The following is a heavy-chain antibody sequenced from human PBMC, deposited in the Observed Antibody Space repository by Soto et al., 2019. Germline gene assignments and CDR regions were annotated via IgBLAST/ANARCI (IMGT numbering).Heavy chain of an antibody. D-gene: IGHD3-16*01. CDR2: ISGYNGYT. V-gene: IGHV1-18*01. J-gene: IGHJ4*02. CDR3: AIARDYSHTDADSAY. Sequence: QVQLMQSGAEVRRPGNSMRISCTTSGYNFNTYGIIWVRQAPGQGLAWMGWISGYNGYTKYAQNCEARLTLSTEPSTSTDCVELRNLRSGDTALYFCAIARDYSHTDADSAYWGPGTLVPVSS. CDR1: GYNFNTYG.